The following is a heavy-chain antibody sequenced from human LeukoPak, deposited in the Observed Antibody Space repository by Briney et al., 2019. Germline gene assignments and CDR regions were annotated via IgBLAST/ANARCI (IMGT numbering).Heavy chain of an antibody. CDR3: ARGRIAAAGKAGYYFDY. J-gene: IGHJ4*02. Sequence: SETLSLTCTVSGGSISSSSYYWGWIRQPPGKGLEWIGSIYYSGSTCYNPSLKSRVTISVDTSKNQFSLKLSSVTAADTAVYYCARGRIAAAGKAGYYFDYWGQGTLVTVSS. D-gene: IGHD6-13*01. V-gene: IGHV4-39*01. CDR2: IYYSGST. CDR1: GGSISSSSYY.